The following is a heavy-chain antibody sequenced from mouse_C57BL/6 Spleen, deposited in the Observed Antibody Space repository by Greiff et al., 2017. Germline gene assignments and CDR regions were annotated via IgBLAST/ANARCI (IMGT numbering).Heavy chain of an antibody. V-gene: IGHV5-4*03. Sequence: EVTLVESGGGLVKPGGSLKLSCAASGFTFSSYAMSWVRQTPEKRLEWVATISDGGSYTYYPDNVKGRFTISRDNAKNNLYLQMSHLKSEDTAMYYCARGGTTDYFDYWGQGTTLTVSS. CDR1: GFTFSSYA. CDR3: ARGGTTDYFDY. D-gene: IGHD1-1*01. CDR2: ISDGGSYT. J-gene: IGHJ2*01.